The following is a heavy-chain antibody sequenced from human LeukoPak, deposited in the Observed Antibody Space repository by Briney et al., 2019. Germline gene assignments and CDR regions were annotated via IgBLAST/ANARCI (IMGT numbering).Heavy chain of an antibody. CDR1: GFAFSKYA. Sequence: PGGSLRLSCAASGFAFSKYAMSWVRQAPGKGLEWVSAISGSGGSKYYADSVKGRFTISRDNSKNTLYVQMNSLRAEDTATYYCAKGTTYYDILTGSGYPYYFDYWGQGTLVTVSS. CDR2: ISGSGGSK. J-gene: IGHJ4*02. V-gene: IGHV3-23*01. CDR3: AKGTTYYDILTGSGYPYYFDY. D-gene: IGHD3-9*01.